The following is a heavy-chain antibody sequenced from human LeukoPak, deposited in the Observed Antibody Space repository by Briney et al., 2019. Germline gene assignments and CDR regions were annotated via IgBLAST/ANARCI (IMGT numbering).Heavy chain of an antibody. CDR2: IWYDGTDK. D-gene: IGHD3-10*01. J-gene: IGHJ6*04. Sequence: GRSLRLSCAASGFVFSRYGKHWVRQAPGKGLEWVAVIWYDGTDKYYADSVRGRFTISRDNSKNTLYLQMNSLRAEDTAVYYCARANYGSGSNYYYGMDVWGKGTTVTVSS. V-gene: IGHV3-33*01. CDR3: ARANYGSGSNYYYGMDV. CDR1: GFVFSRYG.